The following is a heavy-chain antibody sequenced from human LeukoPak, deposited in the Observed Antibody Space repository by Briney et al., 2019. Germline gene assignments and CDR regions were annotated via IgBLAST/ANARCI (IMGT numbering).Heavy chain of an antibody. CDR3: ARPQLGGYYSIDY. D-gene: IGHD3-22*01. Sequence: GESLKISCKGSGYSFTSYWIGWVRQMPGKGLEWMGIIYHGDSDTRYSPSFQGQVTMSADKSIRTAYLQWSSLKASDTAMYYCARPQLGGYYSIDYWGQGTLVTVSS. J-gene: IGHJ4*02. CDR1: GYSFTSYW. CDR2: IYHGDSDT. V-gene: IGHV5-51*01.